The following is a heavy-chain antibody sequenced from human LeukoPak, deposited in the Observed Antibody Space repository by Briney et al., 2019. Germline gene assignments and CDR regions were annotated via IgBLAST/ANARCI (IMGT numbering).Heavy chain of an antibody. J-gene: IGHJ4*02. CDR1: GNSISSYY. Sequence: SETLSLTCTVSGNSISSYYWSWIRQPAGKGLEWIGRISTSGSTNYNPSLKSRVTMSVDTSKNQFSLNLSSVTAADTAFYYCARETTGLARYFDYWGQGTLVTVSS. D-gene: IGHD4-17*01. V-gene: IGHV4-4*07. CDR3: ARETTGLARYFDY. CDR2: ISTSGST.